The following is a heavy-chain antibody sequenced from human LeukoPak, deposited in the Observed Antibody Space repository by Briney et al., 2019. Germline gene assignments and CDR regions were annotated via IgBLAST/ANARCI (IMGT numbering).Heavy chain of an antibody. V-gene: IGHV1-2*02. D-gene: IGHD3-9*01. Sequence: RASVKVSCKAPGYTFTGYYMHWVRQAPGQGLEWMGWINPNSGGTNYAQKFQGRVTMTRDTSISTAYMGLSRLRSDDTAVYYCARDGALLRYFDWLSAAYFDYWGQGTLVTVSS. CDR3: ARDGALLRYFDWLSAAYFDY. CDR1: GYTFTGYY. CDR2: INPNSGGT. J-gene: IGHJ4*02.